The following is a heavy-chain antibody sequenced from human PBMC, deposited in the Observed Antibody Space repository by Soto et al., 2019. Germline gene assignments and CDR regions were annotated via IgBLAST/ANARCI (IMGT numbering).Heavy chain of an antibody. J-gene: IGHJ4*02. CDR1: GFTFSSYA. V-gene: IGHV3-30-3*01. D-gene: IGHD2-2*01. CDR3: ARDGRYATYDY. Sequence: PGGSLRLSWAASGFTFSSYAMHWVRQAPGKGLEWVAVISYDGSNKYYADSVKGRFTISRDNSKNTLYLQTNSLRAEDTAVYYCARDGRYATYDYWGQGTLVTVSS. CDR2: ISYDGSNK.